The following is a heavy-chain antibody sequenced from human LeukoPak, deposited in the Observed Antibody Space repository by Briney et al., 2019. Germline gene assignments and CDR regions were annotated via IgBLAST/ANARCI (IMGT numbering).Heavy chain of an antibody. V-gene: IGHV3-21*01. J-gene: IGHJ6*02. CDR1: GFTFSSYS. CDR3: ARDPQLKVVYYYYGMDV. CDR2: ISSSSSSYI. D-gene: IGHD1-1*01. Sequence: GGSLRLSCAASGFTFSSYSMNWVRQAPGKGLEWVSSISSSSSSYIYYADSVKGRFTITRDNAKNSLYLQMNSLRAEDTAVYYCARDPQLKVVYYYYGMDVWGQGTTVAVSS.